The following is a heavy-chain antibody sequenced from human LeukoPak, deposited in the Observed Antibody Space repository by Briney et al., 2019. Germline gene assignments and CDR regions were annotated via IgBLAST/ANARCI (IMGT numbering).Heavy chain of an antibody. V-gene: IGHV1-2*02. Sequence: ASVKVSCKASGYTFTGYYMHWLRQAPGQGLEWMGWINPNSGGTNYAQKFQGRVTMTRDTSISTAYMELSRLRSDDTAVYYCARGVLLWFGELQAFDIWGQGTMVTVSS. CDR1: GYTFTGYY. J-gene: IGHJ3*02. D-gene: IGHD3-10*01. CDR2: INPNSGGT. CDR3: ARGVLLWFGELQAFDI.